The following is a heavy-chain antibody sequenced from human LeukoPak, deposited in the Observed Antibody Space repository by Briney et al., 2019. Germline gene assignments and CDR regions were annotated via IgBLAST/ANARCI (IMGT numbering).Heavy chain of an antibody. Sequence: QPGGSLRLSCAASGFTFSSYGMHWVRQAPGKGLEWVAVIWYDGSNKYYADSVKGRFTISRDNSKNTLYLQMNSLRAEDTAVYYCARDALGYSSGWSLYYYYGMDVWGQGTTVTVSS. CDR1: GFTFSSYG. CDR3: ARDALGYSSGWSLYYYYGMDV. CDR2: IWYDGSNK. V-gene: IGHV3-33*01. J-gene: IGHJ6*02. D-gene: IGHD6-19*01.